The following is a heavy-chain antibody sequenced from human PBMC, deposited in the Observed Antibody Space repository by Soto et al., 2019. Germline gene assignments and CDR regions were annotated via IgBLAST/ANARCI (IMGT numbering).Heavy chain of an antibody. J-gene: IGHJ6*02. CDR2: ISAYNGST. CDR1: GYTFTTYG. Sequence: ASVKVSCKASGYTFTTYGLSWVRQAPGQGLEWMGWISAYNGSTNYAQKVQGRVTMTTDTSTSTAYMELRSLRSDDTAVYYCARAKALGYYDSSGFWGMDVWGQGTTVTVSS. CDR3: ARAKALGYYDSSGFWGMDV. V-gene: IGHV1-18*01. D-gene: IGHD3-22*01.